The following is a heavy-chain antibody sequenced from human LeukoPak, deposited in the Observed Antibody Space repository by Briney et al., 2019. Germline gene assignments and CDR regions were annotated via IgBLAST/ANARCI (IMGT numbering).Heavy chain of an antibody. CDR2: SRNKPNSYTT. Sequence: GGSLRLSCAASGFTFSSYWMSWVRQAPGKGLEWVGRSRNKPNSYTTGYAASVKGRFTISRDDSKNSLFLLMNSLRTEDTAVYYCTRASIYGHGDSYQDALDIWGQGTMVTVSS. J-gene: IGHJ3*02. D-gene: IGHD3-16*02. V-gene: IGHV3-72*01. CDR1: GFTFSSYW. CDR3: TRASIYGHGDSYQDALDI.